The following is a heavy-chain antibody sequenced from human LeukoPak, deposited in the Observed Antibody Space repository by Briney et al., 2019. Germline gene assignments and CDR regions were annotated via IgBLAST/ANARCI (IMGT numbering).Heavy chain of an antibody. CDR1: GGSFSGYY. D-gene: IGHD4-17*01. CDR2: INHSGST. CDR3: ARVPTGHFSADTFDI. J-gene: IGHJ3*02. V-gene: IGHV4-34*01. Sequence: TSETLSLTCAVYGGSFSGYYWSWIRQPPGKGLEWIGEINHSGSTNYNPSLKSRVTISVDTSKNQFSLKLSSVTAADTAVYYCARVPTGHFSADTFDIWGQGTMVTVST.